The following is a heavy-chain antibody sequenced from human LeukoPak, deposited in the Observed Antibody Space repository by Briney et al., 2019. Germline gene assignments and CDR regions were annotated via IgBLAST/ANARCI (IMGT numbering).Heavy chain of an antibody. Sequence: GGSLRLSCAASGFTFSSYWMSWVRQAPGKGLEWVANIKQDGSEKYYVDSVKGRFTISRDNAKNSLYLQMNSLRAEDTAVYYCARDHRGSGSRYYYYYMDVWGKGTTVTISS. D-gene: IGHD3-10*01. CDR2: IKQDGSEK. CDR3: ARDHRGSGSRYYYYYMDV. CDR1: GFTFSSYW. J-gene: IGHJ6*03. V-gene: IGHV3-7*01.